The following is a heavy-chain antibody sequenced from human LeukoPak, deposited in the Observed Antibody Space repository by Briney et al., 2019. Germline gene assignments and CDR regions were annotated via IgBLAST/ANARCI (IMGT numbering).Heavy chain of an antibody. CDR1: GGSISSYY. V-gene: IGHV4-59*08. J-gene: IGHJ6*02. D-gene: IGHD5-18*01. Sequence: PETLSLTCTVSGGSISSYYWSWIRQPPGKGLEWIGYIFYSGSTNYNPSLKSRVTISVDTSKNQFSLKLSSVTAADTAVYYCARTRGYRSRAYGMDVWGQGTTVTVSS. CDR2: IFYSGST. CDR3: ARTRGYRSRAYGMDV.